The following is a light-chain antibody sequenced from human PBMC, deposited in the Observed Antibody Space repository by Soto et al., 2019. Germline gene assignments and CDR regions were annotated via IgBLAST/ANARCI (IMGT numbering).Light chain of an antibody. V-gene: IGKV1-5*03. J-gene: IGKJ1*01. CDR3: QQYNSYST. Sequence: DIQMTQSPSTLSASVGDRVTITCRASQSISSWLAWYQQKPGKAPKLLIYKASSLESGVPSRFSGSGSGTEFTLTISSLQPDDFVTYYCQQYNSYSTFGHGTKVEIK. CDR1: QSISSW. CDR2: KAS.